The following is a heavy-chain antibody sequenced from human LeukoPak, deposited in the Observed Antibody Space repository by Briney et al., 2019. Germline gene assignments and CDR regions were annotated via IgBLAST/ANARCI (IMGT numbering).Heavy chain of an antibody. D-gene: IGHD2-15*01. CDR3: AREGCSGGSCYSLSLTPVFHVFDI. CDR2: ISAYNGNT. V-gene: IGHV1-18*01. Sequence: GASVKVSCKASGYAFTSYGISWVRQAPGQGLEWMGWISAYNGNTNYAPQLQGRVTMTPDTSTSTAYLELRSLRSDDTAVYYCAREGCSGGSCYSLSLTPVFHVFDIWGQGTMVTVCS. CDR1: GYAFTSYG. J-gene: IGHJ3*02.